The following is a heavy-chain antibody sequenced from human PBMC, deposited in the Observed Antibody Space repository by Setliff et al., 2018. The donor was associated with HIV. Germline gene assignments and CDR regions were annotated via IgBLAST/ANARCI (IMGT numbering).Heavy chain of an antibody. CDR2: IYSGGDST. D-gene: IGHD1-1*01. Sequence: LRLSCAASGFIFSSYAMGWVRQAPGKGLEWVSIIYSGGDSTYSADSVKGRFTISRENSRNPLYLQMNSLRAEDTAVYYCAKPRLYNSALENWGQRTLVTVSS. CDR1: GFIFSSYA. V-gene: IGHV3-23*03. J-gene: IGHJ4*02. CDR3: AKPRLYNSALEN.